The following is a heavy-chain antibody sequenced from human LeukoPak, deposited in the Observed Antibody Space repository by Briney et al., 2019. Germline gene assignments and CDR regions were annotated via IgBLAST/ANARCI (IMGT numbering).Heavy chain of an antibody. D-gene: IGHD6-13*01. Sequence: KAGGSLRLSCAASGFTYSSYSMNWVRQAPGKGLEWVSSISSSSSYIYYADSVKGRFTISRDNAKKSLYLQMNSLRAEDTAVYYCARDALAAAGTGAGYWGQGTLVTVSS. CDR1: GFTYSSYS. J-gene: IGHJ4*02. V-gene: IGHV3-21*01. CDR2: ISSSSSYI. CDR3: ARDALAAAGTGAGY.